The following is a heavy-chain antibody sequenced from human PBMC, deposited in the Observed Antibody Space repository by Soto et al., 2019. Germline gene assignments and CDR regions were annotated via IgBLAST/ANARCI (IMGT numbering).Heavy chain of an antibody. CDR1: GFTFDDYA. CDR2: ISWDSRRI. Sequence: EVQLVESGGGWVQPGRSLRLSCAASGFTFDDYAMHCVRQAPGKGLEWVSGISWDSRRIAYADSVKGRFTISRDNAKNSLFLQMNSLRPEDTAFYYCAKDGEPGEIFDFYFDFWGQGSLVTVSS. V-gene: IGHV3-9*01. CDR3: AKDGEPGEIFDFYFDF. D-gene: IGHD2-15*01. J-gene: IGHJ4*02.